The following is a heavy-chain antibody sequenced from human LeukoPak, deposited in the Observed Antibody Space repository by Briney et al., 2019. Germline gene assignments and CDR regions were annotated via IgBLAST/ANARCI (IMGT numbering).Heavy chain of an antibody. Sequence: ASVKVSCKATGSTFTSYGISWVRQAPGQRLEWMGWISAYNGNTNYAQKLQGRVTMTTDTSTSTAYMELRSLRSDDTAVYYCAGEYYYGSGKLASWGQGTLVTVSS. CDR2: ISAYNGNT. CDR1: GSTFTSYG. CDR3: AGEYYYGSGKLAS. V-gene: IGHV1-18*01. D-gene: IGHD3-10*01. J-gene: IGHJ5*02.